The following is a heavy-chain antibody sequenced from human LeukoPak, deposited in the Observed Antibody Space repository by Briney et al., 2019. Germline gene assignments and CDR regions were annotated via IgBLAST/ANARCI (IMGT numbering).Heavy chain of an antibody. CDR1: GFTFSNYW. J-gene: IGHJ5*02. D-gene: IGHD3-10*01. CDR3: ARDYTETPKLLWFGEFHNWFDP. V-gene: IGHV3-74*01. Sequence: GGSLRLSCAASGFTFSNYWMFWVRQVPGKGLVWVSRINTDGSSTTYADSVKGRFTISRDNAKNSLYLQMNSLRAEDTAVYYCARDYTETPKLLWFGEFHNWFDPWGQGTLVTVSS. CDR2: INTDGSST.